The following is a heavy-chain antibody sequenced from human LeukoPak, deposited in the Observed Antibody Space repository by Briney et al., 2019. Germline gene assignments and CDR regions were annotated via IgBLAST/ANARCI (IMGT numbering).Heavy chain of an antibody. CDR2: IYPGDSDT. CDR1: GYSFTFYW. J-gene: IGHJ4*02. CDR3: ATIQGGYFDY. V-gene: IGHV5-51*01. D-gene: IGHD3-16*01. Sequence: GESLKISCKASGYSFTFYWIGWVRQMPGKGLEWMGVIYPGDSDTRYGPSFQGQVTISADRSISTAYLQWSSLKASDTAIYYCATIQGGYFDYWGQGTLVTVSS.